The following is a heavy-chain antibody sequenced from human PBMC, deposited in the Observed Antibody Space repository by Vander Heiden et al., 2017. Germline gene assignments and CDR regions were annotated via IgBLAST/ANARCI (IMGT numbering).Heavy chain of an antibody. D-gene: IGHD3-10*01. J-gene: IGHJ3*02. Sequence: QLQPHESGPRLVRPSETLSLTCTVYCCSISSSSSDWGWIRQPPGKGLEGIGSIYYSGSTYYNPSLKSRVTISVDTSKNQFSLKLSAVTAADTAVYYCARFGTDAFDIWGQGTMVTVSS. CDR2: IYYSGST. CDR1: CCSISSSSSD. V-gene: IGHV4-39*01. CDR3: ARFGTDAFDI.